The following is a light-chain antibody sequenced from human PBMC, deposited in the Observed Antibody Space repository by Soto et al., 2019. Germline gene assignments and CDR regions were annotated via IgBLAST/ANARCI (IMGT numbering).Light chain of an antibody. CDR2: SNN. V-gene: IGLV1-44*01. CDR3: AAWDDSMNDSYG. Sequence: QSVLTQPPSASGTPGQRVTISCSGSSSNIGSNTVNWYQQLPGTAPKLLIYSNNQRPSGVPDRFSGSKSGTSASLAISGLQSEDEADYYCAAWDDSMNDSYGFGTGPKVTGL. J-gene: IGLJ1*01. CDR1: SSNIGSNT.